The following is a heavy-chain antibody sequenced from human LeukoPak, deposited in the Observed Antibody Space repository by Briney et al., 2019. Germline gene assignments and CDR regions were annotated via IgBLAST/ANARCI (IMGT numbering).Heavy chain of an antibody. CDR2: ISSSSSTI. V-gene: IGHV3-48*04. J-gene: IGHJ4*02. CDR3: VRYVPGSFVDS. Sequence: PGGSLRLSCAASGFTFSAYSINWVRQAPGKGLEWVSYISSSSSTIYYADSVKGRFAISRDNAESSLYLQMNSLRAEDTAVYYCVRYVPGSFVDSWGQGTLVTVSS. D-gene: IGHD1-26*01. CDR1: GFTFSAYS.